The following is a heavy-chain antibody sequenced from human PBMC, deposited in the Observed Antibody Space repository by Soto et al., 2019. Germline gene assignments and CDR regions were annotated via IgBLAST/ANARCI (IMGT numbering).Heavy chain of an antibody. CDR2: IYYSGST. CDR3: ATTYVDYYGSGPFAGAWFDP. V-gene: IGHV4-31*03. D-gene: IGHD3-10*01. CDR1: GGSISSGGYY. Sequence: QVQLQESGPGLVKPSQTLSLTCTVSGGSISSGGYYWSWIRQHPGKGLEWIGYIYYSGSTYYNPSLKSRVTISVDTSKNQFSLKLSSVTAADTAVYYCATTYVDYYGSGPFAGAWFDPWGQGTLVTVSS. J-gene: IGHJ5*02.